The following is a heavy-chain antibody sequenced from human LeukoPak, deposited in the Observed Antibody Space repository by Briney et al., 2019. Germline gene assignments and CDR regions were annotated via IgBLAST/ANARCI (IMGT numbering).Heavy chain of an antibody. CDR1: GYTFTGYY. CDR2: INPNSGGT. Sequence: ASVKVSCKASGYTFTGYYMHWVRQAPGRGLEWMGWINPNSGGTNYAQKFQGRVTMTRDTSISTAYMELSRLRSDDTAVYYCARDLGESITIFGVVDYYYYMDVWGKGTTVTVSS. D-gene: IGHD3-3*01. V-gene: IGHV1-2*02. J-gene: IGHJ6*03. CDR3: ARDLGESITIFGVVDYYYYMDV.